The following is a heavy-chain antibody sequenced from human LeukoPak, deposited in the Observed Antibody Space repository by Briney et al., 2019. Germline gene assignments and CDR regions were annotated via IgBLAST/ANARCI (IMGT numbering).Heavy chain of an antibody. CDR2: INHSGST. J-gene: IGHJ4*02. CDR3: ARAVVVAATPFFDY. D-gene: IGHD2-15*01. CDR1: GGSFSGYY. V-gene: IGHV4-34*01. Sequence: SETLSLTCAVYGGSFSGYYWSWIRQPPGKGLEWIGEINHSGSTNYNPSLKSRVTISVDTSKNQFSLKLSSVTAADTAVYYCARAVVVAATPFFDYWGQGTLVTVSS.